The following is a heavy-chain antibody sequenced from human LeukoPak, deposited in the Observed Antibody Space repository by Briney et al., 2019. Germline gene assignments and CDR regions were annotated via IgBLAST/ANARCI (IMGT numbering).Heavy chain of an antibody. V-gene: IGHV1-2*02. CDR2: INPNSGGT. CDR3: AXXXXXXXXXXXXXEERIDY. Sequence: ASVKVSCKASGYTFTGYYMHWVRQAPGQGLEWMGWINPNSGGTNYAQKFQGRVTMTRDTSISTAYMELSRLRSDDTAVYYCAXXXXXXXXXXXXXEERIDYWGQGTLVTVSS. CDR1: GYTFTGYY. J-gene: IGHJ4*02.